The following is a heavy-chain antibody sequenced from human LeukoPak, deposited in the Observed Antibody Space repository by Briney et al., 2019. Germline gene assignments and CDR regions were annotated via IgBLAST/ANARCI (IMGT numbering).Heavy chain of an antibody. D-gene: IGHD3-22*01. CDR3: ARDGYYYDSSGYYYWYFDY. Sequence: ASVKVSCKASGYTLTSYGISWVRQAAGQGLEWMGWISADNGNTNYAQKLQGRVTMTTDTSTSTAYMELRSLRSDDTAVYYCARDGYYYDSSGYYYWYFDYWGQGTLATVSS. J-gene: IGHJ4*02. CDR2: ISADNGNT. V-gene: IGHV1-18*01. CDR1: GYTLTSYG.